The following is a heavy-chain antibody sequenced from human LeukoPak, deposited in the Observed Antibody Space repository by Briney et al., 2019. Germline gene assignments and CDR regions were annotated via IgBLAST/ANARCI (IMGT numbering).Heavy chain of an antibody. CDR3: AREQIVLRYFDWLPGWFDP. CDR2: INHSGST. V-gene: IGHV4-34*01. CDR1: GGSFSGYY. D-gene: IGHD3-9*01. J-gene: IGHJ5*02. Sequence: SETLSLTCAVYGGSFSGYYWSWIRQPPGEGLEWIGEINHSGSTNYNPSLKSRVTISVDTSKNQFSLKLSSVTAADTAVYYCAREQIVLRYFDWLPGWFDPWGQGTLVTVSS.